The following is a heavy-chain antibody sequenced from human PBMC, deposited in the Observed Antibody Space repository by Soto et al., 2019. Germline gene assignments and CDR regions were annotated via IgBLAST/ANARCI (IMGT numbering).Heavy chain of an antibody. V-gene: IGHV4-34*01. J-gene: IGHJ4*02. CDR1: GGSFSGYY. Sequence: SETLSLTCAVYGGSFSGYYWSWIRQPPGKGLEWIGEINHSGSTNYNPSLKSRVTISVDTSKNQFSLKLSSVTAADTAVYYCASGTDYDFWSGYYFDYWGQGTVVTVSS. CDR2: INHSGST. D-gene: IGHD3-3*01. CDR3: ASGTDYDFWSGYYFDY.